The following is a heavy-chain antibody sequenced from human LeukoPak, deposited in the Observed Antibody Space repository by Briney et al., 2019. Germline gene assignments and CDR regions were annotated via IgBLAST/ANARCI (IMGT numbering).Heavy chain of an antibody. J-gene: IGHJ4*02. CDR1: GLTSSSYS. CDR3: AKDAAGPEY. D-gene: IGHD6-13*01. V-gene: IGHV3-23*01. CDR2: ISASGGDT. Sequence: GGSLRLSCVVSGLTSSSYSMSWVRQAPGKGLEWVSGISASGGDTWYPDSVKGRFTISRDNSKNTLFLQMNSLRVEDTAIYYCAKDAAGPEYWGQGTRVTVSS.